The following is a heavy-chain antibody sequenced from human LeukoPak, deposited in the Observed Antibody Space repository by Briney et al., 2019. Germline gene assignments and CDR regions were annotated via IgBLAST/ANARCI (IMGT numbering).Heavy chain of an antibody. CDR1: GGSVSSYY. CDR2: IYYSGST. V-gene: IGHV4-59*02. Sequence: PSETLSLTCTVSGGSVSSYYWSWIRQPPGKGLEWIGYIYYSGSTNYNPSLKSRVTISVDTSKNQFSLKLNSITTADTAVYYCARVRLSGSYLDAFDIWGQGTMVTVSS. D-gene: IGHD1-26*01. J-gene: IGHJ3*02. CDR3: ARVRLSGSYLDAFDI.